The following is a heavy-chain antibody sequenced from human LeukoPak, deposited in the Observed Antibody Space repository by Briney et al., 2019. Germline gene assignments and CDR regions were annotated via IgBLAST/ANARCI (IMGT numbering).Heavy chain of an antibody. CDR2: ISGSGGSN. J-gene: IGHJ4*02. Sequence: GESLRLSCAASGFPFGSDAMYWGRQAPGRGLERVSGISGSGGSNCYEDSVKGRFAISRDNAENTVYLQMNSLRADDTAVYYCAKTTAGYSRGRYPGWPVDYWGQGTLVTIPS. CDR1: GFPFGSDA. V-gene: IGHV3-23*01. CDR3: AKTTAGYSRGRYPGWPVDY. D-gene: IGHD6-19*01.